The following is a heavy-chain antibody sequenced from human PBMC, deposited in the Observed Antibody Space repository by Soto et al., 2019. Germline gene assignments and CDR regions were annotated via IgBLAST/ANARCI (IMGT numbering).Heavy chain of an antibody. CDR1: GYTFTSYG. V-gene: IGHV1-18*01. J-gene: IGHJ6*02. CDR3: ARDLPTMDV. CDR2: IRAYNGNT. Sequence: QVQLVQSGAEVKKPGASVKVSCKASGYTFTSYGISWVRQAPGQGLEWMGWIRAYNGNTNYAQKLQGRVTMTTDTSTSTAYRELRSQRSDGTAVYYYARDLPTMDVWGQGTTVTVSS.